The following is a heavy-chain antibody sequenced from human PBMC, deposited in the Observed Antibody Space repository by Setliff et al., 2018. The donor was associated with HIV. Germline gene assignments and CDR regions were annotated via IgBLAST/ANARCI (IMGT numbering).Heavy chain of an antibody. Sequence: LSLTCTVSDSGTYYWSWIRQPAGKGLEWIGRVSSRGDTNYNPSLKSRVTMSVDTSKNQFSLKLTSVTASDTAVYYCARAAAGNTGPFDLWGQGIPVTVSS. J-gene: IGHJ4*02. CDR2: VSSRGDT. CDR1: DSGTYY. CDR3: ARAAAGNTGPFDL. D-gene: IGHD4-17*01. V-gene: IGHV4-61*02.